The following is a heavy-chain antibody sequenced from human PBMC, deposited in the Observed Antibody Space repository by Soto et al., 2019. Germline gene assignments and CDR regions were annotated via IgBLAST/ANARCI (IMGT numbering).Heavy chain of an antibody. Sequence: EVQLLESGGHFVHPGGSLRLSCAASGFTFSDYAMIWIRQVPGQGLQWVSGLYGSGRGIHYAESVKGRFTISRDNSAYAVYLQMNNLRVEDSAIYYCVKDAVSRYGVWLAHVWGQGTVVTVSS. CDR3: VKDAVSRYGVWLAHV. J-gene: IGHJ4*02. CDR1: GFTFSDYA. D-gene: IGHD5-12*01. CDR2: LYGSGRGI. V-gene: IGHV3-23*01.